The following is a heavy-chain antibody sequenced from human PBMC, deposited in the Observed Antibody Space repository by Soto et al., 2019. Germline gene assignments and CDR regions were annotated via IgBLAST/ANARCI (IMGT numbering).Heavy chain of an antibody. J-gene: IGHJ6*02. V-gene: IGHV1-18*01. D-gene: IGHD3-10*01. CDR1: GYTFNNYG. CDR3: ARVAITLIRGLKVDFYSMDV. Sequence: QLVQSGGEVKEPGASVQVSCKASGYTFNNYGITWVRQAPGQGLEWLGWISVYNGNKNYAKKVQGRVSMTDDTSTSTAHMELRSLQSDDTAVYFCARVAITLIRGLKVDFYSMDVWGQGTTVTVSS. CDR2: ISVYNGNK.